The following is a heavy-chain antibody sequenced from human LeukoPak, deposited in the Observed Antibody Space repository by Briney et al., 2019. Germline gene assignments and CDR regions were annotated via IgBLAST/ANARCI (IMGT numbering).Heavy chain of an antibody. V-gene: IGHV1-8*01. CDR1: GYTFTSYD. J-gene: IGHJ4*02. CDR3: ARTLWFGKLNPVDY. D-gene: IGHD3-10*01. CDR2: MNPNSGNT. Sequence: SVKLSCKASGYTFTSYDLNWVRQATGHGLEWMGWMNPNSGNTGYAQKLQGRVTMTRNTSKSTAYMELSSLRSEDTAVYYCARTLWFGKLNPVDYWGQGTLVTVSS.